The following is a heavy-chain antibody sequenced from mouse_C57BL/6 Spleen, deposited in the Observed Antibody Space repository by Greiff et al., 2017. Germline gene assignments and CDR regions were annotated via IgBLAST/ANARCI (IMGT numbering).Heavy chain of an antibody. CDR3: ARRGYSNSYYAMDY. V-gene: IGHV5-15*04. D-gene: IGHD2-5*01. J-gene: IGHJ4*01. Sequence: DVMLVESGGGLVQPGGSLKLSCAASGFTFSDYGMAWVRQAPRKGPEWVAFISNLAYSIYYADTVTGRFTISRENAKNTLYLERSSLRSEDTAMYYCARRGYSNSYYAMDYWGQGTSVTVSS. CDR2: ISNLAYSI. CDR1: GFTFSDYG.